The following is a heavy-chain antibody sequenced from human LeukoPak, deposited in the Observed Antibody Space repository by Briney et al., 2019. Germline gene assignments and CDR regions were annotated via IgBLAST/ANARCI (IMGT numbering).Heavy chain of an antibody. CDR1: GFPFRRYA. D-gene: IGHD3-10*01. J-gene: IGHJ4*02. CDR3: AKEGWFGEFQGSHDY. V-gene: IGHV3-23*01. CDR2: ISGSGGST. Sequence: GGPLRLSCGACGFPFRRYAVMGAREAPGEAREWVLAISGSGGSTDDAESVKGRFTSSRYKSQNTLYLQMNSLRAEDTAVYYCAKEGWFGEFQGSHDYWGQGTLVTVSS.